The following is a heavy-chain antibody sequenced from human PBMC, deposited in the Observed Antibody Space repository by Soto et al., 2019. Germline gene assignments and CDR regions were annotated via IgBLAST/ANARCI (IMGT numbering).Heavy chain of an antibody. D-gene: IGHD3-3*01. V-gene: IGHV1-69*02. J-gene: IGHJ3*02. CDR2: IIPILGIA. Sequence: GASVKVSCXAAGGTFSSYTISWVRQAPGQGLEWMGRIIPILGIANYAQKFQGRVTITADKSTSTAYMELSSLRSEDTAVYYCASPKALRFLEWQGPSDAFDIWGQGAMVTVSS. CDR3: ASPKALRFLEWQGPSDAFDI. CDR1: GGTFSSYT.